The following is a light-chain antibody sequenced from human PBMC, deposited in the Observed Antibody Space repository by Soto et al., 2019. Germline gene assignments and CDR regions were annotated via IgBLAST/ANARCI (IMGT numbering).Light chain of an antibody. CDR2: KAS. CDR3: QHYNSYSEA. Sequence: DIQMTQSPSTLSGSVGDRVTITCLPSQTLRGWLAWYQQKREKDPKLLIYKASTLKSGVPSRFSGSGSGTEFTLTIRSLQPDDFATYYCQHYNSYSEAFGQGTKVDIK. V-gene: IGKV1-5*03. J-gene: IGKJ1*01. CDR1: QTLRGW.